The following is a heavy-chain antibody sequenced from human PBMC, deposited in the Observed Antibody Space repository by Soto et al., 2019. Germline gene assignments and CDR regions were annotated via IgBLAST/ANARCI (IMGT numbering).Heavy chain of an antibody. CDR2: ISGGGTST. CDR1: GFTFDSYA. J-gene: IGHJ4*02. CDR3: ARDFGGGFDY. V-gene: IGHV3-23*01. Sequence: GGSLRLSCVASGFTFDSYAMNWIRQAPGKGLEWVSVISGGGTSTYYADSVKGRFTVSRDNSKNTMYLQMNSLSAEDTGVYYCARDFGGGFDYWGQGTLVTVSS. D-gene: IGHD2-15*01.